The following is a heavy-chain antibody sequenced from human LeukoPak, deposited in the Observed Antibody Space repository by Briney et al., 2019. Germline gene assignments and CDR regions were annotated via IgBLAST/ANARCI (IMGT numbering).Heavy chain of an antibody. Sequence: PGGSLRLSCAASGFTFSSYWMSWVRQAPGKGLEWVANIKQDGSEKYYVDSVKGRFTISRDNAKNSLYLQMNSLRAEDTAVYYCARAAAKLGLWFGDPDAFDIWGQGTMVTVSS. J-gene: IGHJ3*02. CDR2: IKQDGSEK. V-gene: IGHV3-7*01. D-gene: IGHD3-10*01. CDR3: ARAAAKLGLWFGDPDAFDI. CDR1: GFTFSSYW.